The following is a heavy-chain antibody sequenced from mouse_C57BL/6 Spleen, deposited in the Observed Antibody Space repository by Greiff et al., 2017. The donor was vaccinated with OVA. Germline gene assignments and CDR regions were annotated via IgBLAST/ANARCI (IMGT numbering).Heavy chain of an antibody. CDR2: ISSGSSTI. J-gene: IGHJ4*01. CDR1: GFTFSDYG. V-gene: IGHV5-17*01. CDR3: ARTTVVSYYAMDY. D-gene: IGHD1-1*01. Sequence: EVQLVESGGGLVKPGGSLKLSCAASGFTFSDYGMHWVRQAPEKGLEWVAYISSGSSTIYYADTVKGRFTIPRDNAKKHLFRQMNSLRYEETAMYYCARTTVVSYYAMDYWGQGTSVTVSS.